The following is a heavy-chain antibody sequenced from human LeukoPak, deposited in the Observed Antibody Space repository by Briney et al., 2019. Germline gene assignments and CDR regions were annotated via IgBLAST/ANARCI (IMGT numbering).Heavy chain of an antibody. J-gene: IGHJ4*02. CDR1: GGSISSSSCY. Sequence: SETLSLTCTVSGGSISSSSCYWGWIRQPPGKGLEWIGSIYYSGSTYYNPSLKSRVTISVDTSRNQFSLKLSSVTAADTAVYYCARTSSGWFERHFDYWGQGTLVTVSS. D-gene: IGHD6-19*01. CDR3: ARTSSGWFERHFDY. CDR2: IYYSGST. V-gene: IGHV4-39*01.